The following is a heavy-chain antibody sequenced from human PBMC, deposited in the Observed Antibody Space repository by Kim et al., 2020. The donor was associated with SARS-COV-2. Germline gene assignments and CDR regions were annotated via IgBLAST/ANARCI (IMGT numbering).Heavy chain of an antibody. J-gene: IGHJ5*02. D-gene: IGHD2-2*01. CDR3: AKEPGGYCSSTSCHP. Sequence: PVKGRFTISRDNSKNPLYLQMNSLRAEDTAVYYCAKEPGGYCSSTSCHPWGQGTLVTVSS. V-gene: IGHV3-23*01.